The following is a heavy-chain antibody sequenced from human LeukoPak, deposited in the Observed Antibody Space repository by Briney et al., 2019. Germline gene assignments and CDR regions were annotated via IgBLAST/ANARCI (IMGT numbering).Heavy chain of an antibody. D-gene: IGHD5-24*01. J-gene: IGHJ4*02. CDR2: IYRDGSNT. V-gene: IGHV3-74*01. CDR1: GFTFSSYS. CDR3: ARDGDAYTFDF. Sequence: GGSLRLSCAASGFTFSSYSMNWVRQAPGKGLVWVSRIYRDGSNTDYADSVKGRFIISRDNVKNTLYLQMNSLRADDTAVYYCARDGDAYTFDFWGQGALVTVSS.